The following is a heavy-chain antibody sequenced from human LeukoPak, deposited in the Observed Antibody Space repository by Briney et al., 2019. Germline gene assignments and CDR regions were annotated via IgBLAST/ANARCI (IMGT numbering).Heavy chain of an antibody. V-gene: IGHV1-46*01. J-gene: IGHJ4*02. CDR2: INPSGGST. Sequence: ASVKVSCKASGYTFTSYYMHWVRQAPGQGLEWMGIINPSGGSTSYAQKFQGRVTMTRDMSTSTVYMELSSLRSEDTAVYYCARDAPNTYYYDSSGYFDYWGQGTLVTVSS. CDR3: ARDAPNTYYYDSSGYFDY. CDR1: GYTFTSYY. D-gene: IGHD3-22*01.